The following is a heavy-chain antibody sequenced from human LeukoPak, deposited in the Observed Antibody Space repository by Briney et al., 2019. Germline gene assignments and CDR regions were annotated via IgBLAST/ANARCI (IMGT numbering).Heavy chain of an antibody. V-gene: IGHV1-69*05. CDR2: IIPIFGTA. Sequence: SVKVSCKASGVTFSSYAISWVRQAPGQGLEWMGGIIPIFGTANYAQKFQGRVTITTDESTSTAYMELSSLRSEDTAVYYCAGRSVVVTATRYYFDYWGQGTLVTVSS. J-gene: IGHJ4*02. CDR3: AGRSVVVTATRYYFDY. CDR1: GVTFSSYA. D-gene: IGHD2-21*02.